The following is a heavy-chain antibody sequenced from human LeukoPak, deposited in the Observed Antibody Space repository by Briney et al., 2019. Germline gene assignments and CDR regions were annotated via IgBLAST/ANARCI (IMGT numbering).Heavy chain of an antibody. J-gene: IGHJ4*02. V-gene: IGHV1-18*01. Sequence: ASVKVSCKASDYTFTNYGINWVRQAPGQGLEWMGWINSYNGNTNYAQKLQGRVIMTRDTSISTAYMELSRLRSDDTAVYYCAPTQGSAWYFDYWGQGTLVTVSS. CDR2: INSYNGNT. CDR1: DYTFTNYG. CDR3: APTQGSAWYFDY. D-gene: IGHD6-19*01.